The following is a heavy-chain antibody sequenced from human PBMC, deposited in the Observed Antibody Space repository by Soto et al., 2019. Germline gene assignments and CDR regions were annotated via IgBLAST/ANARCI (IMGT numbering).Heavy chain of an antibody. CDR1: GYTFTSFG. CDR2: ISAYNGHA. V-gene: IGHV1-18*01. Sequence: GASVKVSCTASGYTFTSFGISWVRQAPGQGLEWMGWISAYNGHANYAQKLQGRVTMTADTSTSTAYMELRSLRSDDTAVYYCARQTLRNLRYVDIGGRNWIDPCGQGTLVIVSS. CDR3: ARQTLRNLRYVDIGGRNWIDP. D-gene: IGHD5-12*01. J-gene: IGHJ5*02.